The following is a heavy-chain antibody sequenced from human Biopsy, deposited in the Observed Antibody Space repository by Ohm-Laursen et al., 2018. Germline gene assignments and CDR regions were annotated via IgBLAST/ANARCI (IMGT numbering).Heavy chain of an antibody. CDR1: GFTFRKYA. Sequence: SLRLSCSASGFTFRKYAMSWVRQAPGKGLELASTIGNTGATFYADSVKGRFIISRDTSKNTVYLQMNSLRVEDTAVYYCVKGTQLLEDWGQGTQVTVSS. CDR3: VKGTQLLED. CDR2: IGNTGAT. V-gene: IGHV3-23*01. J-gene: IGHJ4*02. D-gene: IGHD3-10*01.